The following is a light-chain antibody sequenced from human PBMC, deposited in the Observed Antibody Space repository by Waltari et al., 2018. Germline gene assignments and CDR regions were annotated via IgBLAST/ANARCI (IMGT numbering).Light chain of an antibody. Sequence: SYVLTQPPSMSVPPGETASISCGGYNIETKSVHWYQQRPGQAPVLVMYYDSDRPSGIPERFSGSNTGDTATLTISRIEAGDEADYYCQVWDGSSDHPWVFGGGTKLTVL. CDR3: QVWDGSSDHPWV. J-gene: IGLJ3*02. V-gene: IGLV3-21*04. CDR1: NIETKS. CDR2: YDS.